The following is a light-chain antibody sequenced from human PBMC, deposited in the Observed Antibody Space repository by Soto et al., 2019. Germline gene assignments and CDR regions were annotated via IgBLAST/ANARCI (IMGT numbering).Light chain of an antibody. CDR3: QQYGSSRT. CDR1: QSVSTSY. J-gene: IGKJ1*01. Sequence: EIVLTQSPGTLSLSLGERATLSCRASQSVSTSYLAWYRQKPGQAPRLLVYGASSRATGIPDRFSGSGSGTDFTLTISRLEPEDFAVYYCQQYGSSRTFGQGTKVDIK. V-gene: IGKV3-20*01. CDR2: GAS.